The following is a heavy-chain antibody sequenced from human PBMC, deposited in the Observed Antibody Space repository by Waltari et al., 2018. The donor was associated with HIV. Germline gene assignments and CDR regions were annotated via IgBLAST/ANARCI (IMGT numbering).Heavy chain of an antibody. CDR2: IKDDGSEK. CDR3: ARIGTFPHNYAIDF. CDR1: GFTFTHYW. Sequence: EVQLMESGGGLGQSGGSLRLSCAASGFTFTHYWMGWVRQTPGKVLEWVAYIKDDGSEKYYMGSVKGRFTISRDNAKNSMFLQMNSLRAEDTAVYYCARIGTFPHNYAIDFWGQGTTVTVSS. V-gene: IGHV3-7*01. D-gene: IGHD1-26*01. J-gene: IGHJ6*02.